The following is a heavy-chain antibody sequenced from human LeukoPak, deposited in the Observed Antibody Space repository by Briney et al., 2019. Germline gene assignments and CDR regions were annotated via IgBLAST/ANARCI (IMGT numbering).Heavy chain of an antibody. D-gene: IGHD2-21*02. V-gene: IGHV3-30*02. Sequence: GGSLRLSCTASGFTFSSYGMHWVRKAPGKGLEWVAFIRYDRSNKYYADSVKGRFTISRDNSKNTLYLQMNSLRAEDPAVYYCEKGLQARVVTAIFPNWGQGTLVTVSS. CDR3: EKGLQARVVTAIFPN. CDR1: GFTFSSYG. CDR2: IRYDRSNK. J-gene: IGHJ4*02.